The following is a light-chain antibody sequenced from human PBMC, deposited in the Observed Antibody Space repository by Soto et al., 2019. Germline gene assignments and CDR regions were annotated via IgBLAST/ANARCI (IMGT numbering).Light chain of an antibody. CDR1: QTLSNSF. Sequence: EIVLTQSPGTLSLSPGERATLSCRASQTLSNSFIAWYQQKPGQAPRLLIYDTSSRATGVPDRYSASGSGTDFTLTISRLEPEDLAVFFCQKYGTSESIFGQGTRLEIK. CDR3: QKYGTSESI. J-gene: IGKJ5*01. V-gene: IGKV3-20*01. CDR2: DTS.